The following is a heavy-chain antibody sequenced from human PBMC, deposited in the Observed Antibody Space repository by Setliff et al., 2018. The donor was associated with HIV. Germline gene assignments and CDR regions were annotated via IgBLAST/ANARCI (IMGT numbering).Heavy chain of an antibody. Sequence: ESLKISCKGSGYSFTSYWIGWVRQMPGKGPEWMGIIHPRDSETRYSPSFQGQVTISADKSISTAYLQWSSLKASDTAMYYCASLQADAVDVWGQGTTVTVSS. CDR3: ASLQADAVDV. V-gene: IGHV5-51*01. CDR1: GYSFTSYW. J-gene: IGHJ6*02. CDR2: IHPRDSET.